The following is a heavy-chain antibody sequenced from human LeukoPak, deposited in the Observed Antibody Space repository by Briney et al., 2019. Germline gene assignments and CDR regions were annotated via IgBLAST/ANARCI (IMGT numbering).Heavy chain of an antibody. CDR1: GFTFSSYG. J-gene: IGHJ4*02. CDR2: IKQDGSEK. Sequence: PGGSLRLSCAASGFTFSSYGMHWVRQAPGKGLEWVANIKQDGSEKRYVDPVKGRFTISRDNVKNSLYLQMNSLRAEDTGVYYCVRAPATNEWRCMDYWGQGTLVTVSS. V-gene: IGHV3-7*01. CDR3: VRAPATNEWRCMDY. D-gene: IGHD2-8*02.